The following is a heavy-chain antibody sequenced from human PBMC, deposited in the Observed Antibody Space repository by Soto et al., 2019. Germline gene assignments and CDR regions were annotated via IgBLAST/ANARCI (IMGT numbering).Heavy chain of an antibody. J-gene: IGHJ3*02. CDR1: GFSLSTSGGG. CDR2: IYWDDDK. CDR3: AHLFFKIYGVVLNAFEI. Sequence: GSGPTLVNPKQIRTLTCTFSGFSLSTSGGGVGWIRQPPGKALEWLALIYWDDDKRYSPSLKSRLTITKDTSKNQVVLTMTNMDPVDTATYYCAHLFFKIYGVVLNAFEIRGQGTTVTGSS. V-gene: IGHV2-5*02. D-gene: IGHD3-3*01.